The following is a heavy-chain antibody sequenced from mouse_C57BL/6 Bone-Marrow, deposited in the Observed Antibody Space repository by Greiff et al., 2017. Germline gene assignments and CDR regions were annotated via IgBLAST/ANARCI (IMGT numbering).Heavy chain of an antibody. D-gene: IGHD4-1*01. Sequence: QVQLQQSGAELVRPGASVKLSCKASGYTFTDYYINWVKQRPGQGLEWIARIYPGSGNTYYNEKFKGKATLTAEKSSSTAYMQLSSLTSEDSAVYFCARFNWDVGRYFDVWGTGTTVTVSS. CDR1: GYTFTDYY. J-gene: IGHJ1*03. V-gene: IGHV1-76*01. CDR3: ARFNWDVGRYFDV. CDR2: IYPGSGNT.